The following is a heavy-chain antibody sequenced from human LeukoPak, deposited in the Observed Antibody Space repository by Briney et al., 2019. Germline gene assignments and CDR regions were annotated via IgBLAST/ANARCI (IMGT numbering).Heavy chain of an antibody. CDR2: ISGSGGST. D-gene: IGHD3-3*01. J-gene: IGHJ4*02. V-gene: IGHV3-23*01. Sequence: PGGSLRLSCAASGFTFSSYAMSWVRQAPGKGLEWVSAISGSGGSTYYADSVKGRFTISRDNSKNTLYLQMNSLRAEDTAVYYCTVVGGYDFWSGYIDYWGQGTLVTVSS. CDR1: GFTFSSYA. CDR3: TVVGGYDFWSGYIDY.